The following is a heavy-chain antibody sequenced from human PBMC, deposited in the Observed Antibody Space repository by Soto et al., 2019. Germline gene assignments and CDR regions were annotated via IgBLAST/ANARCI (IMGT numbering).Heavy chain of an antibody. CDR1: GFTFSSYG. J-gene: IGHJ6*02. CDR3: ASVPPHYGSGSYYNLYYYYGMDV. CDR2: IWYDVSNK. V-gene: IGHV3-33*01. D-gene: IGHD3-10*01. Sequence: QVQLVESGGGVVQPGRSLRLSCAASGFTFSSYGMHWVRQAPGKGLEWVAVIWYDVSNKYYADSVKGRFTISRDNSKNTLYLQMNSLRAEDTAVYYCASVPPHYGSGSYYNLYYYYGMDVWGQGTTVTVSS.